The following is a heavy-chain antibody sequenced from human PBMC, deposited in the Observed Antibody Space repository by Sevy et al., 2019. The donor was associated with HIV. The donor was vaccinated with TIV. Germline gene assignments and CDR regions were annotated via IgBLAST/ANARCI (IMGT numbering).Heavy chain of an antibody. CDR2: ISYDGGKK. CDR3: TKDPPVYGDFPYGMDV. J-gene: IGHJ6*02. Sequence: GGSLRLSCVASGFSFDDYGMHWVRQAPGKGLEWVALISYDGGKKYYADSVRGRFTISRDNSKNTLYLQMNTLRRDDTAAYFCTKDPPVYGDFPYGMDVWGQGTTVTVSS. V-gene: IGHV3-30*18. D-gene: IGHD4-17*01. CDR1: GFSFDDYG.